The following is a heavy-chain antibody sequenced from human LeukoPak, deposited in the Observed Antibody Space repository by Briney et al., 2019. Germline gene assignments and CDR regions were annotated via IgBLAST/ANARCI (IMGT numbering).Heavy chain of an antibody. Sequence: SETLSLTCTVSGGSISSYYWSWIRQPPGKGLEWIGYIYYSGSTNYNPSLKSRVTISVDTSKNQFSLKLSSVTAADTAVYYCAGLYNDNSPKRNHKIRAGGIDYWGQGTLVTASS. D-gene: IGHD3-9*01. V-gene: IGHV4-59*01. J-gene: IGHJ4*02. CDR1: GGSISSYY. CDR2: IYYSGST. CDR3: AGLYNDNSPKRNHKIRAGGIDY.